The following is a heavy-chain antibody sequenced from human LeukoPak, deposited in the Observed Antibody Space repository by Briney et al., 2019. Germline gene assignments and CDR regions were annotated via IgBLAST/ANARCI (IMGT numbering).Heavy chain of an antibody. Sequence: GGSLKLSCAPSGLSFSSYGMHWFRQAPGKGPEGGAFIRNDGHNKYSADSVKGRLTISRDNLKNTLSLQMNSLRLEDTAVYYCAKDIAPIVVSLGGGGFDYWGQGTLVTVSS. J-gene: IGHJ4*02. V-gene: IGHV3-30*02. CDR2: IRNDGHNK. CDR3: AKDIAPIVVSLGGGGFDY. D-gene: IGHD2-2*01. CDR1: GLSFSSYG.